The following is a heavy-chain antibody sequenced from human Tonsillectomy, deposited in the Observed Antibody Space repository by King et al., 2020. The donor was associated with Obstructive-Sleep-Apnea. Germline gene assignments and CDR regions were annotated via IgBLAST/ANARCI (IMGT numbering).Heavy chain of an antibody. J-gene: IGHJ6*02. CDR1: GYSFTSYW. V-gene: IGHV5-51*01. Sequence: VQLVESGAEVKKPGESLKISCKGSGYSFTSYWIGWVRQMPGKGLEWMGIIYPVDSVTRYSPAFQGQVTISADKSISTAYPQWGSLKASDTAMYYCARHSHYDIPMDVWGQGTPVTVSS. CDR3: ARHSHYDIPMDV. D-gene: IGHD3-9*01. CDR2: IYPVDSVT.